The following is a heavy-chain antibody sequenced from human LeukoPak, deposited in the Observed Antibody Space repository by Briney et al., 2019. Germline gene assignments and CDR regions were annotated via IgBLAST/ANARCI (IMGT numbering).Heavy chain of an antibody. Sequence: SETLSLTCAVSGYSINSGYYWGWIRQPPGKGLEWIGSIHHSGNTYYNPSLKSRVTMSIDTSGNQFSLRLSSVTATDTAVYYCAREYCSSTSCYGWFDPWGQGTLVTVSS. CDR3: AREYCSSTSCYGWFDP. CDR2: IHHSGNT. D-gene: IGHD2-2*01. V-gene: IGHV4-38-2*01. J-gene: IGHJ5*02. CDR1: GYSINSGYY.